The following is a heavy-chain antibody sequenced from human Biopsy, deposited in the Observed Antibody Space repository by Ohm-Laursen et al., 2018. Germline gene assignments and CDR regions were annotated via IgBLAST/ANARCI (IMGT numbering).Heavy chain of an antibody. CDR3: AQTRNDYGGFYFDY. D-gene: IGHD4/OR15-4a*01. J-gene: IGHJ4*02. CDR2: ISHTGST. Sequence: PSDTLSLTWAVYNVSFSSFYWSWIRQPPGKGLEWIGEISHTGSTNYNPPLKSRVFMSVDTSKNQFSLKLSSVTAADTGVYYCAQTRNDYGGFYFDYWGRGTLVTVSS. V-gene: IGHV4-34*01. CDR1: NVSFSSFY.